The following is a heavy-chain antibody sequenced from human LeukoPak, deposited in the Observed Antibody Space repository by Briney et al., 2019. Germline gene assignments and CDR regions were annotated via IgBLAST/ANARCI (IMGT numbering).Heavy chain of an antibody. CDR3: ARQVIVPAAMRTYYYYYMDV. CDR1: GYSFTSYW. CDR2: IYPGDSDT. Sequence: GESLKISCKGSGYSFTSYWIGWVRQMPGKGLEWMGIIYPGDSDTRYSPSFQGQVTISADKSISTAYLQWSSLKASDTAMYYCARQVIVPAAMRTYYYYYMDVWGKGTTVTVSS. J-gene: IGHJ6*03. V-gene: IGHV5-51*01. D-gene: IGHD2-2*01.